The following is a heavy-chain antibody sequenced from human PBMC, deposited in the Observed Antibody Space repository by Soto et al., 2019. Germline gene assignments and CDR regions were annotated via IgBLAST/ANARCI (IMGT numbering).Heavy chain of an antibody. CDR1: GFTFSTYS. CDR2: ISGSSGTI. CDR3: ARDPDTAMGEDALDI. J-gene: IGHJ3*02. Sequence: EVQLVESGGGLVQTGGSLRLSCAASGFTFSTYSMNWVRQAPGKGLEWVSYISGSSGTIHYTDSVKGRFTISRDIVKNSLYLQMNSLRAEDTAVYYCARDPDTAMGEDALDIWGQGTMVTVSS. V-gene: IGHV3-48*01. D-gene: IGHD5-18*01.